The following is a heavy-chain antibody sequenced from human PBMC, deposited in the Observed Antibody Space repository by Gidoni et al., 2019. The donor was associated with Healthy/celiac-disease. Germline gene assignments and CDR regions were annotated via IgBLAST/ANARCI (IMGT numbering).Heavy chain of an antibody. D-gene: IGHD3-10*01. CDR1: GFTFSSYA. J-gene: IGHJ3*02. CDR3: ARGPVYFFGFDI. CDR2: ISYDGSNK. Sequence: QVQLVESGGGVVQPGRSLRLSCAASGFTFSSYAMHWVRQAPGKGLEWVAVISYDGSNKYYADSVKGRFTISRDNSKNTLYLQMNSLRAEDTAVYYCARGPVYFFGFDIWGQGTMVTVSS. V-gene: IGHV3-30*01.